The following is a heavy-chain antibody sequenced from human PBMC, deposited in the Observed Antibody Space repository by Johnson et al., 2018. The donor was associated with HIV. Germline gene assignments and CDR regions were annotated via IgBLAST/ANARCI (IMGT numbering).Heavy chain of an antibody. J-gene: IGHJ3*02. Sequence: VQLVESGGGLVQPGGSLRLSCAASGFTFNSYWMTWVRQAPGKGLEWVASIKQDGSEKYYVDSVKGRFIISRDNAKNFLYLQMNGLRAEDTAVYYCARERNSNWGWRSMSDAFAIWGQGTMVTVSS. CDR3: ARERNSNWGWRSMSDAFAI. CDR2: IKQDGSEK. D-gene: IGHD7-27*01. CDR1: GFTFNSYW. V-gene: IGHV3-7*05.